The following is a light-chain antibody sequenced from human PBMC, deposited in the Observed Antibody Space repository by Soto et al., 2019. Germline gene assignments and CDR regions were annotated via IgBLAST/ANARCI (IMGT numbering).Light chain of an antibody. J-gene: IGKJ4*01. Sequence: DIQMTQSPSTLSASVGDRVTITCRASQSISSWLAWYQQKPGKAPNLLIYKASSLESGVPSRFSGSGSGTEFTLTISSLQPDDFATYHCQQYNSYPTFGGGTKVEIK. V-gene: IGKV1-5*03. CDR1: QSISSW. CDR3: QQYNSYPT. CDR2: KAS.